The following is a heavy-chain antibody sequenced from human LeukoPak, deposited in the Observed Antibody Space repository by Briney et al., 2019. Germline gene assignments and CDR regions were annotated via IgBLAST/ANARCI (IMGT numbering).Heavy chain of an antibody. CDR3: ARGGYYDFWSGYYRANDYYYYYGMDV. CDR2: ISAYDGNT. CDR1: GYTFTNSG. D-gene: IGHD3-3*01. Sequence: RASVKVSCKASGYTFTNSGFSWVRQAPGQGLEWMGWISAYDGNTNFAQQLQDRVTMTTDTSTNTAYMELRSLRSDDTAVYYCARGGYYDFWSGYYRANDYYYYYGMDVWGQGTTVTVSS. J-gene: IGHJ6*02. V-gene: IGHV1-18*01.